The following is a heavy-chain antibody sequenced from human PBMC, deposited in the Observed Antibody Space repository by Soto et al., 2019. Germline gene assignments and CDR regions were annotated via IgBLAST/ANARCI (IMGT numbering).Heavy chain of an antibody. D-gene: IGHD3-3*01. V-gene: IGHV3-23*01. J-gene: IGHJ4*02. CDR2: ISGSGGST. CDR1: GFTFSSYA. Sequence: GGSLRLSCAASGFTFSSYAMSWVRQAPGKGLEWVSAISGSGGSTYYADSVKGRFTISRDNSKNTLYLQMNSLRAEDTAVYYCAKDRAGITIFGVVIDYFDYWGQGTLVTVSS. CDR3: AKDRAGITIFGVVIDYFDY.